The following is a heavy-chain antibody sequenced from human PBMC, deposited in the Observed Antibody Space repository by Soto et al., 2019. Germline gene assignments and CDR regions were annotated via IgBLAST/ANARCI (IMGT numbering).Heavy chain of an antibody. D-gene: IGHD2-15*01. CDR1: GGTFSTYT. V-gene: IGHV1-69*12. CDR2: ISPGIDIR. J-gene: IGHJ4*02. Sequence: QVQLVQSGAEVKKPGSSVKVSCKASGGTFSTYTLYWVRQAPGQGLEWMGGISPGIDIRDYAQKFQGRVTITADESTSTVYSHPSTPTSADTALYCCAGGVCFSGSCCLDMWGQGTRLTGSS. CDR3: AGGVCFSGSCCLDM.